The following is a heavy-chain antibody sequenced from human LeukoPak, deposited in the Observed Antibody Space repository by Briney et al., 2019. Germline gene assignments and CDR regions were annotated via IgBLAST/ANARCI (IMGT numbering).Heavy chain of an antibody. J-gene: IGHJ4*02. CDR2: ISGSGGST. D-gene: IGHD6-13*01. V-gene: IGHV3-23*01. Sequence: GGSLRLSCAASGFTFSSYAMSWVRQAPGKGLEWVSGISGSGGSTYYADYVKGRFTISRDNAKNSLYLQMNSLRAEDTAVYYCARDGYSSSRAFDYWGQGTLVTVSS. CDR1: GFTFSSYA. CDR3: ARDGYSSSRAFDY.